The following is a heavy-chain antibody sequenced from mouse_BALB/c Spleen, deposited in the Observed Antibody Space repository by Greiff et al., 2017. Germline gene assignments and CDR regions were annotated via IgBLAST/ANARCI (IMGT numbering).Heavy chain of an antibody. CDR2: IYPGDGDT. D-gene: IGHD1-1*01. J-gene: IGHJ3*01. V-gene: IGHV1-87*01. CDR1: GYTFTSYW. CDR3: ARRTTTVGPFAY. Sequence: VQLQQSGAELARPGASVKLSCKASGYTFTSYWMQWVKQRPGQGLEWIGAIYPGDGDTRYTQKFKGKATLTADKSSSTAYMQLSSLASEDSAVYYCARRTTTVGPFAYWGQGTLVTVSA.